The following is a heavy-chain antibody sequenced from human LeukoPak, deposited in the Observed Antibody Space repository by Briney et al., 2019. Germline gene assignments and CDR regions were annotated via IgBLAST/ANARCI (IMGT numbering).Heavy chain of an antibody. CDR3: ARETVTTFHFDY. V-gene: IGHV3-23*01. Sequence: SCKASGFTFSSYAMSWVRQAPGKGLEWVSAISGSGGSTYYADSVKGRFTISRDNSKNTLYLQMNSLRAEDTAVYYCARETVTTFHFDYWGQGTLVTVSS. CDR2: ISGSGGST. CDR1: GFTFSSYA. D-gene: IGHD4-17*01. J-gene: IGHJ4*02.